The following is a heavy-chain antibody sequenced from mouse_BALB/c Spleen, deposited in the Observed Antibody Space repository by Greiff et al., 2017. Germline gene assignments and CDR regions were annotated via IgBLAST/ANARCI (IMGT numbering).Heavy chain of an antibody. Sequence: QVHVKQSGPELVKPGASVKISCKASGYTFTDYYINWVKQKPGQGLEWIGWIYPGSGNTKYNEKFKGKATLTVDTSSSTAYMQLSSLTSEDTAVYFCARHYRYDGDAMDYWGQGTSVTVSS. CDR1: GYTFTDYY. CDR3: ARHYRYDGDAMDY. J-gene: IGHJ4*01. CDR2: IYPGSGNT. D-gene: IGHD2-14*01. V-gene: IGHV1-84*02.